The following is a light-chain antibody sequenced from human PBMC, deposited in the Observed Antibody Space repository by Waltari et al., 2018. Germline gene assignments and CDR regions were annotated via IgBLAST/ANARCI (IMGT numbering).Light chain of an antibody. CDR1: ESVGTD. J-gene: IGKJ2*01. CDR3: QQSRQWPRRT. CDR2: YAN. Sequence: EIVMTQSPVTMSVSPGEGVTLSCTASESVGTDVAWYRHKPGQPPRLPSYYANARATGVPARISGSGSGTDFTLTISSLEPEDFAFYYCQQSRQWPRRTFGQGTKLEI. V-gene: IGKV3D-15*01.